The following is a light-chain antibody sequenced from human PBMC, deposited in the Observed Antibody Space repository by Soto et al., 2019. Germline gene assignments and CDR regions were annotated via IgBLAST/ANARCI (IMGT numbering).Light chain of an antibody. CDR1: SSDVGGYNF. CDR2: EVN. Sequence: QSALTQPPSASGSPGQSLTVSCTGTSSDVGGYNFVSWYQQHPGRAPKLMIYEVNKRPSGVPDRFSGSKSGNTASLTVSGLQAEDEADYFCSSFAGSNNYVVFGGGTQLTVL. V-gene: IGLV2-8*01. J-gene: IGLJ2*01. CDR3: SSFAGSNNYVV.